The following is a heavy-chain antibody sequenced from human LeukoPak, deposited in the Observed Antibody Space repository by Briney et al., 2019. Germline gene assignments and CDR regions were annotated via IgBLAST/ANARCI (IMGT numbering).Heavy chain of an antibody. J-gene: IGHJ4*02. CDR3: ARDWGLRGYVDY. Sequence: GASVKVSCKASGYSFTGYYMHWVRQAPGQGLEWMGGIIPIFGTANYAQKFQGRVTITADESTSTAYMELSSLRSEDTAVYYCARDWGLRGYVDYWGQGALVTVSS. CDR1: GYSFTGYY. V-gene: IGHV1-69*13. CDR2: IIPIFGTA. D-gene: IGHD5-18*01.